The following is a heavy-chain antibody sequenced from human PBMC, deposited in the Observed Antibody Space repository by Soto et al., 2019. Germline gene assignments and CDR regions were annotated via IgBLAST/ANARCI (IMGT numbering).Heavy chain of an antibody. CDR1: GGSISSYY. D-gene: IGHD3-3*01. Sequence: SETLSLTCAVSGGSISSYYWSWIRQPPGKGLEWIGYIYYSGSTNYNPSLKSRVTISVDTSKNQFSLKLSSVTAADTAMYYCARVDYDFWSGYYNYVDDWGQGKLVTVS. V-gene: IGHV4-59*01. J-gene: IGHJ4*02. CDR2: IYYSGST. CDR3: ARVDYDFWSGYYNYVDD.